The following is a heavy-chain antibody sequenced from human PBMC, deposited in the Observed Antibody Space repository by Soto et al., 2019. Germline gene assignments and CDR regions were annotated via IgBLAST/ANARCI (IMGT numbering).Heavy chain of an antibody. CDR1: GFTFNSYA. J-gene: IGHJ4*02. CDR2: ISVSGGTT. Sequence: EVQLLESGGGLVQPGGSLRLSCGGSGFTFNSYAMTWVRQAPCKGLELVSAISVSGGTTYYANSVKGRFTISRDQSKDTLYLQMNSLRAEDTAIYYCAKDRHYGSGTYSDSYLDYWGQGTLVTVSS. V-gene: IGHV3-23*01. CDR3: AKDRHYGSGTYSDSYLDY. D-gene: IGHD3-10*01.